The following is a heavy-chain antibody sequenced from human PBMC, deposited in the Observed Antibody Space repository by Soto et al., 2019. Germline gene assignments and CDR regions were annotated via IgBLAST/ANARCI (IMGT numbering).Heavy chain of an antibody. J-gene: IGHJ4*02. CDR1: CGSISSGGYY. Sequence: SETLSLTCTVSCGSISSGGYYCSWIRQHPGKGLEWIGYIYYSGITYYNPSLKSRVTISVETSKNQFSLKLSSVTAADTAVYYCASNDSGVDYWGKGKLVTVS. CDR2: IYYSGIT. CDR3: ASNDSGVDY. V-gene: IGHV4-31*03. D-gene: IGHD3-22*01.